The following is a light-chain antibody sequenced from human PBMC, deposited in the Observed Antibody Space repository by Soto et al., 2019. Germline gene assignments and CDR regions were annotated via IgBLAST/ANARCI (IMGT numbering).Light chain of an antibody. CDR3: TTPTPGSLYV. V-gene: IGLV2-14*01. J-gene: IGLJ1*01. CDR1: SSDVGNSNY. CDR2: MGC. Sequence: QSAPTQPASVSGSPGQSITISCTGTSSDVGNSNYVSWYQQYPGRVPILLIYMGCNRPSGVSNRFSGSTSGNTASLTISGLQAGVEADYFCTTPTPGSLYVFGTGTKVTV.